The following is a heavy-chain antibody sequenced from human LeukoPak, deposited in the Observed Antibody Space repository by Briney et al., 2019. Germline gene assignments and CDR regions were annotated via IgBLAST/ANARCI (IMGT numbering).Heavy chain of an antibody. CDR3: AKGLTGDDDY. V-gene: IGHV3-23*01. J-gene: IGHJ4*02. CDR2: ISGSGGST. Sequence: HSGGSLRLSCAASGFTFSDYYMSWVRQAPGKGLEWVSAISGSGGSTYYADSVKGRFTISRDNSKNTLYLQMNSLRAEDTAVYYCAKGLTGDDDYWGQGTLVTVSS. D-gene: IGHD7-27*01. CDR1: GFTFSDYY.